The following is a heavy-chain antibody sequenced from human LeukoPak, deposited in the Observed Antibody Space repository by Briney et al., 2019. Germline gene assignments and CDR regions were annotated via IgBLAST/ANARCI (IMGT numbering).Heavy chain of an antibody. CDR3: ARFDYYDSSGYYSFDY. CDR1: GGSFSGYY. D-gene: IGHD3-22*01. Sequence: SETLSLTCAVYGGSFSGYYWSWIRQPPGKGLEWIGEINHSGSTNYNPSLKGRVTISVDTSKNQFSLKLSSVTAADTAVYYCARFDYYDSSGYYSFDYWGQGTLVTVSS. CDR2: INHSGST. V-gene: IGHV4-34*01. J-gene: IGHJ4*02.